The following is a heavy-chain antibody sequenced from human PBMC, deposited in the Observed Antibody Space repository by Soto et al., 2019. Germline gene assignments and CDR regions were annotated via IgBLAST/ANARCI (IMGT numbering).Heavy chain of an antibody. CDR2: ISAYNGNT. CDR3: ARDPSRYCSSTSCYATPFDP. V-gene: IGHV1-18*01. D-gene: IGHD2-2*01. Sequence: ASVKVSCKASGYTFTSYGISWVRQAPGQGLEWMGWISAYNGNTNYAQKLQGRVTMTTDTSTSTAYMELRSLRSDDTAVYYCARDPSRYCSSTSCYATPFDPWGQGTLVTVSS. CDR1: GYTFTSYG. J-gene: IGHJ5*02.